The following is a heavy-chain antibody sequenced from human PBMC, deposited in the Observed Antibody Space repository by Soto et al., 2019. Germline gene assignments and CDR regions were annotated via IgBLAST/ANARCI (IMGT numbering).Heavy chain of an antibody. CDR2: IYYSGIT. J-gene: IGHJ4*02. V-gene: IGHV4-39*01. Sequence: QLQLQESGPGLVKPSETLSLTCTVSGVSISNSSYYWGWIRRPPGKGLEWIGTIYYSGITYYNPSLKSRVTISVDTSMNQFSLKLISVTAADTAVYYCARHGSNWGQGTLVTFSS. CDR3: ARHGSN. CDR1: GVSISNSSYY.